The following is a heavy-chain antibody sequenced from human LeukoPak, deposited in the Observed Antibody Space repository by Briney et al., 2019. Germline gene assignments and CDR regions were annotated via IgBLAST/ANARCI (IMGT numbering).Heavy chain of an antibody. J-gene: IGHJ4*02. CDR2: IYYSGST. V-gene: IGHV4-31*03. D-gene: IGHD3-22*01. CDR1: AGSISSGGYY. CDR3: ARTPMHYYDSSGYSDY. Sequence: NPSQTLSLTCTVSAGSISSGGYYWSWIRQHPGKGLEWIGYIYYSGSTYYNPSLKSRVTISVDTSKNQFSLKLSSVTAADTAVYYCARTPMHYYDSSGYSDYWGQGTLVTVSS.